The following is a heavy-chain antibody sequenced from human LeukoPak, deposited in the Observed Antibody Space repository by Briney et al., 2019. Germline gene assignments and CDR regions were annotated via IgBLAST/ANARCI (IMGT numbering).Heavy chain of an antibody. CDR2: ISGSGGST. J-gene: IGHJ3*02. Sequence: PGGSLRLSCAASGFTFSSYGMSWVRQAPGKGLEWVSAISGSGGSTYYADSVKGRFTISRDNSKNTLYLQMNSLRAEDTAVYYCATDWLLSSDAFDIWGQGTMVTVSS. CDR1: GFTFSSYG. CDR3: ATDWLLSSDAFDI. V-gene: IGHV3-23*01. D-gene: IGHD3-9*01.